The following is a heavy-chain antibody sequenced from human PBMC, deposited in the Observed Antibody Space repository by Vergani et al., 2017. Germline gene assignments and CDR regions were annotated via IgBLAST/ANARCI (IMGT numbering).Heavy chain of an antibody. Sequence: QVQLVQSGAEVKKPGSSVKVSCKTSGGTFKSNTFSWVRQAPGQGLEWMGGIIPIFGTADYAQDFQGRLSITADESTSTVYMELSSLRSEDTAVYYCARHQDGSSWLPLDYWGQGTLVTVSS. D-gene: IGHD6-13*01. J-gene: IGHJ4*02. CDR1: GGTFKSNT. CDR3: ARHQDGSSWLPLDY. CDR2: IIPIFGTA. V-gene: IGHV1-69*01.